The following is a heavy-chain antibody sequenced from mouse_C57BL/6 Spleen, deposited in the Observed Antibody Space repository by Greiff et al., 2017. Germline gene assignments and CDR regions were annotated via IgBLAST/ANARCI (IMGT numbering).Heavy chain of an antibody. D-gene: IGHD2-4*01. J-gene: IGHJ4*01. CDR1: GFNIKDYY. V-gene: IGHV14-2*01. CDR3: ASYDYSPYAMAY. CDR2: IDPEDGET. Sequence: VQLQQSGAELVKPGASVKLSCTASGFNIKDYYMHWVKQRTEQGLEWIGRIDPEDGETKYAPQLQGKATITADTSSNTAYLQLSSLTSEDTAVYCGASYDYSPYAMAYWGQGTSVTVSS.